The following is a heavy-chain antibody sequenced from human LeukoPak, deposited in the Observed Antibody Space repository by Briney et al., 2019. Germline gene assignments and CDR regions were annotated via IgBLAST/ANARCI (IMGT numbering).Heavy chain of an antibody. CDR1: GFTVSSNY. V-gene: IGHV3-53*01. CDR3: ARGGNYYGSGSTMDV. D-gene: IGHD3-10*01. J-gene: IGHJ6*02. Sequence: PGGSLRLSCAASGFTVSSNYMSWVRQAPGKGLEWVSVIYSGGRTYYADSVKGRFTISRDNSKNTLYLQMNSLRVEDTAVYYCARGGNYYGSGSTMDVWGQGTTVTVSS. CDR2: IYSGGRT.